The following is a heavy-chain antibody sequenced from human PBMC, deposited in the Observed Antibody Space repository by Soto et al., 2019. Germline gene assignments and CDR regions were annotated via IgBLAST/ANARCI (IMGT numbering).Heavy chain of an antibody. Sequence: QVQLVQSGAEVKKPGASVKVSCRASGYTFTSYGISWVRQAPGQGFEWMGWISAYNGNTNYAQKLQGRVTMTTDTSTSTAYMELRSLRSDDTAVYYYARETYGSGIHDYGMDVWGQGTTVTVSS. J-gene: IGHJ6*02. D-gene: IGHD3-10*01. CDR1: GYTFTSYG. CDR3: ARETYGSGIHDYGMDV. V-gene: IGHV1-18*01. CDR2: ISAYNGNT.